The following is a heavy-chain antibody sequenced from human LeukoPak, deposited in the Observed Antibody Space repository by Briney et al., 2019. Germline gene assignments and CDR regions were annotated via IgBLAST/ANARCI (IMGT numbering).Heavy chain of an antibody. CDR3: AKEVYGSGPYYLNY. V-gene: IGHV3-23*01. CDR2: ISGSGGST. CDR1: GFTFSSYA. Sequence: GGSLRLSCAASGFTFSSYAMSWVRQAPGKGLEWVSAISGSGGSTYYADSVKGRFTISRDNSKNTLYLQMNSLKAEDTAIYYCAKEVYGSGPYYLNYWGQGTLVTVSS. D-gene: IGHD3-10*01. J-gene: IGHJ4*02.